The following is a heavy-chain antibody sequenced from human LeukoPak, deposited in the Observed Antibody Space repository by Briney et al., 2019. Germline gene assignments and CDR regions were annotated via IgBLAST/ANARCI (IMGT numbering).Heavy chain of an antibody. CDR3: ARLGNRDGYNYFLDY. CDR1: GGSISSSSYY. CDR2: AYYSGST. J-gene: IGHJ4*02. Sequence: SETLSLTCTVSGGSISSSSYYWGWIRQPPGTGLEWIGSAYYSGSTYYNPSLKSQVTISVDTSKNQFSLKLSSVTATDTAVYYCARLGNRDGYNYFLDYWGQGILVTVSS. V-gene: IGHV4-39*07. D-gene: IGHD5-24*01.